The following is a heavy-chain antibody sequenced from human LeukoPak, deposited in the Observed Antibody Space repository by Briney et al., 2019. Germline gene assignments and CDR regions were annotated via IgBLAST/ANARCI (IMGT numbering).Heavy chain of an antibody. CDR3: ARDPSLLGYCSGGSCRSYYYYYMDV. CDR1: GFTFNRYN. CDR2: IKQDGSEK. D-gene: IGHD2-15*01. J-gene: IGHJ6*03. V-gene: IGHV3-7*01. Sequence: GGSLRLSCAASGFTFNRYNMNWVRQAPGKGLEWVANIKQDGSEKYYVDSVKGRFTISRDNAKNSLYLQMNSLRAEDTAVYYCARDPSLLGYCSGGSCRSYYYYYMDVWGKGTTVTVSS.